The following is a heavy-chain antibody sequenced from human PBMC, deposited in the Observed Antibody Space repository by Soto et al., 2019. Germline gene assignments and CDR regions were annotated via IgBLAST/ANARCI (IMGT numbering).Heavy chain of an antibody. CDR2: ISGSGGST. V-gene: IGHV3-23*01. D-gene: IGHD6-19*01. J-gene: IGHJ3*02. CDR3: AKDQFSASGWWPNAFDI. Sequence: GGSLRLSCAASGFTFSSYAMSWVRQAPGKGLEWVSAISGSGGSTYYADSVKGRFTISRDNSKNTLYLQMNSLRAEDTAVYYCAKDQFSASGWWPNAFDIWGQGTMVTVSS. CDR1: GFTFSSYA.